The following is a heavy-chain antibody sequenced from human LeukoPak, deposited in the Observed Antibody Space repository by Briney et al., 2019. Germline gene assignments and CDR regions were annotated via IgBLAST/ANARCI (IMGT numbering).Heavy chain of an antibody. Sequence: GASVKVTCKASGYTFTVYYMHWVRQAPGQGLGWMGWINPNSGGTNYAQKFQGRVTMTRDTSISTAYMELSRLRSDDTAVYYCARGVVVVVAAYRNSKLDYWGQGTLVTVSS. CDR2: INPNSGGT. CDR1: GYTFTVYY. V-gene: IGHV1-2*02. J-gene: IGHJ4*02. CDR3: ARGVVVVVAAYRNSKLDY. D-gene: IGHD2-15*01.